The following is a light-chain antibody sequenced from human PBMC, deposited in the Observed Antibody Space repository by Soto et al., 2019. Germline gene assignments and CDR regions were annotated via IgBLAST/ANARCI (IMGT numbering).Light chain of an antibody. CDR2: GAS. J-gene: IGKJ1*01. Sequence: EILMTQSPATLSVSPGERATLSCRASQSLSSDLAWYQQKPGQAPRLLIYGASTRATGIPARFSGSGSGTEFTLTISSLQSEDFAVYYCQQYNNWPRTFGQGTKVEI. CDR1: QSLSSD. V-gene: IGKV3-15*01. CDR3: QQYNNWPRT.